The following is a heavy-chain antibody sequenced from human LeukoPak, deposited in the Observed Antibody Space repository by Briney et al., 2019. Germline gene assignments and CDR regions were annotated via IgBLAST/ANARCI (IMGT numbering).Heavy chain of an antibody. J-gene: IGHJ4*02. D-gene: IGHD2-2*01. Sequence: PSETLSLTCAVYGGSFSGYYWSWIRQPPGKGLEWIGEINHSGSTNYNPSLKSRVTISVDTSKNQFSLKLSSVTAADTAVYYCARGFGPIVVVPAAYDYWGQGTLVTVSS. CDR1: GGSFSGYY. CDR2: INHSGST. V-gene: IGHV4-34*01. CDR3: ARGFGPIVVVPAAYDY.